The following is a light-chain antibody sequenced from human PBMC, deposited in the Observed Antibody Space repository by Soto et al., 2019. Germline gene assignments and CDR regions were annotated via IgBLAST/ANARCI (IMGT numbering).Light chain of an antibody. CDR1: QSISSY. J-gene: IGKJ3*01. CDR2: AAS. CDR3: QKCDYLPI. V-gene: IGKV1-39*01. Sequence: DIQMTQSPSSLSASVGDRVTITCRASQSISSYLNWYQQKPGKAPKLLIYAASSLQSGVPSRFSGSGSGTDFTFTISSLQPEDVATYYCQKCDYLPIFGPGTTVDLK.